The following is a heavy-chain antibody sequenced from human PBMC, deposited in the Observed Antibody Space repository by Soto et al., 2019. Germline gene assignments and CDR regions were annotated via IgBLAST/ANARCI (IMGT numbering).Heavy chain of an antibody. J-gene: IGHJ6*02. D-gene: IGHD5-12*01. CDR1: GFGVSNNY. Sequence: EVQLVESGGGLVQPGGSLRLSCAASGFGVSNNYMSWVRQAPGKGLEWVSAINSGGNTYYADSVKGRFTISRDNSKNTGYLEMNSVGAEETAVYYCARGGNSHVYREYYNYGMDVWGQGTTVTVSS. CDR2: INSGGNT. CDR3: ARGGNSHVYREYYNYGMDV. V-gene: IGHV3-66*01.